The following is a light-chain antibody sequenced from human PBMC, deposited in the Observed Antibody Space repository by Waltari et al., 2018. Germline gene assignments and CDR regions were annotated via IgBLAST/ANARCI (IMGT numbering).Light chain of an antibody. J-gene: IGKJ4*01. CDR2: AAS. V-gene: IGKV1-27*01. CDR1: QGISTD. Sequence: DMQMTQSPSSLSASVGDRVTITCRASQGISTDLAWYQQKPGKVPKLLIFAASTLQSGVPSRFSGSGSGTDFTLTISSLQPEDVATYYCQNYNAAPLTFGGGTKVEIQ. CDR3: QNYNAAPLT.